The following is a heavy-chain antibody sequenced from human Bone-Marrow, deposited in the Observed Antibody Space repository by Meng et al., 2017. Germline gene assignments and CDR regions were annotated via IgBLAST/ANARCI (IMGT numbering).Heavy chain of an antibody. CDR1: GFTFSSYS. CDR3: ARQYGSGSYYKHIDY. J-gene: IGHJ4*02. Sequence: GESLKISCAASGFTFSSYSMNWVRQAPGKGLEWVSSISSSSSYIYYADSVKGRFTISRDNAKNSLYLQMNSLRAEDTAVYYCARQYGSGSYYKHIDYWGQGTLVTVSS. CDR2: ISSSSSYI. D-gene: IGHD3-10*01. V-gene: IGHV3-21*01.